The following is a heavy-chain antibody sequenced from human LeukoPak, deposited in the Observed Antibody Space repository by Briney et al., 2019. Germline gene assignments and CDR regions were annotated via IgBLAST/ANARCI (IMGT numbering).Heavy chain of an antibody. J-gene: IGHJ4*02. V-gene: IGHV1-2*02. CDR2: INPNSGGT. Sequence: EASVKVSCKASGYTFTGYYMHWVRQAPGQGLEWMGWINPNSGGTNYAQKFQGRVTMTRDTSIGTAYMELRSLRSDDTAVYYCAREMATIVNQFDYWGQGTLVTVSS. D-gene: IGHD5-24*01. CDR1: GYTFTGYY. CDR3: AREMATIVNQFDY.